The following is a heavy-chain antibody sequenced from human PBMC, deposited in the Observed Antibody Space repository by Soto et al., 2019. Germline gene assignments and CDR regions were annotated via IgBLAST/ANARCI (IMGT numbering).Heavy chain of an antibody. CDR3: ARVDPRGVAVVRDY. CDR2: ISSFNGQT. Sequence: QVQLVQSGPEVKKPGASVKVSCKASGNTFASHGFSWVRQAPGQGLEWMGWISSFNGQTNYALKFQGRVTLTTDTSPSTAYMELRSLRSDDTAVYFCARVDPRGVAVVRDYWGQGTLVTVSS. CDR1: GNTFASHG. V-gene: IGHV1-18*01. D-gene: IGHD3-10*01. J-gene: IGHJ4*02.